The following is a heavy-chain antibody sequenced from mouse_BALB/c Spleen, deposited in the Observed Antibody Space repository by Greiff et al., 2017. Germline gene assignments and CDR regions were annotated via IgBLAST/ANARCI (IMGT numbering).Heavy chain of an antibody. CDR3: TRDVVYWYFDV. D-gene: IGHD1-1*02. V-gene: IGHV5-6-4*01. CDR1: GFTFSSYT. CDR2: ISSGGSYT. J-gene: IGHJ1*01. Sequence: EVQGVESGGGLVKPGGSLKLSCAASGFTFSSYTMSWVRQTPEKRLEWVATISSGGSYTYYPDSVKGRFTISRDNAKNTLYLQMSSLKSEDTAMYYCTRDVVYWYFDVWGAGTTVTVSS.